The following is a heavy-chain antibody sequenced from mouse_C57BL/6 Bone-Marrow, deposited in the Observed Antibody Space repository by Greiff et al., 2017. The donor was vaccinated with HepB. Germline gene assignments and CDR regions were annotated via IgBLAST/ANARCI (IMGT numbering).Heavy chain of an antibody. J-gene: IGHJ1*03. CDR3: ARKGYGSSYWYFDV. CDR1: GYTFTSYG. CDR2: IYPRSGNT. D-gene: IGHD1-1*01. Sequence: QVQLQQSGAELARPGASVKLSCKASGYTFTSYGISWVKQRTGQGLEWIGEIYPRSGNTYYNEKFKGKATLTVDTSSSTAYMQLSSLTSEDSAVYYCARKGYGSSYWYFDVWGTGTTVTVSS. V-gene: IGHV1-81*01.